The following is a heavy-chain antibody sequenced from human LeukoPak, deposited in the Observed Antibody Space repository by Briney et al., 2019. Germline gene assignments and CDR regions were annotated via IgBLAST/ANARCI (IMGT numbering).Heavy chain of an antibody. CDR2: INHSGST. Sequence: SETLSLTCAVYGGSFSGYYWSWIRQPPGKGLEWIGEINHSGSTNYNPSLKSRVTISVDTSKNQFSLKLSSVTAADTAVYYCARASRYGSGSYYDYWGQGTLVTVSS. CDR3: ARASRYGSGSYYDY. V-gene: IGHV4-34*01. CDR1: GGSFSGYY. J-gene: IGHJ4*02. D-gene: IGHD3-10*01.